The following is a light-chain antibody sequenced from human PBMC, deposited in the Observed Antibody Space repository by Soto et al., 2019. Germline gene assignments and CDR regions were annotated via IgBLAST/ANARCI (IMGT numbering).Light chain of an antibody. J-gene: IGKJ1*01. CDR2: DTS. V-gene: IGKV3-11*01. CDR1: QSVSGS. Sequence: EIVLTQSPATLSLFPGERATLSCRASQSVSGSLAWYQQKPGQAPRVVIYDTSTRATGIPARFSGSGSGTDFTLTISSLEPEDFAVYYCHLRSNWWTFGQGTRWIS. CDR3: HLRSNWWT.